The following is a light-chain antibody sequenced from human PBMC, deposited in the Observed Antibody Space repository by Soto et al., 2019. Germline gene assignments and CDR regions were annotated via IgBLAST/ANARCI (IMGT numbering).Light chain of an antibody. CDR2: EVN. Sequence: QSALTQPPSASGSPGQSVTFSCTGTRSDVGGYNYVSWYQQHPGKAPKLMIYEVNKRPSGVPDRFSGSKSGNTASLTVSGLQAEDDADYYCSSYAGNNNLVFGSGTKVTVL. V-gene: IGLV2-8*01. CDR3: SSYAGNNNLV. CDR1: RSDVGGYNY. J-gene: IGLJ1*01.